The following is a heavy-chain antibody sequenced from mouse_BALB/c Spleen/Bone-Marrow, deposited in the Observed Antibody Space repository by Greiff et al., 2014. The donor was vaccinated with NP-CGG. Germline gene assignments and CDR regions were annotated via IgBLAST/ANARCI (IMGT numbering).Heavy chain of an antibody. Sequence: VQLKGSGAELVKPGASVKLFCTASGFNIKDTYMHWVKQRPEQGLEWSGRIDPANGNTKYDPKFQGKAPVTEDTSSNTAYLQLSSLTSEDTAVYYCASYYYGSSRFAYWGQGTLVTVSA. CDR3: ASYYYGSSRFAY. V-gene: IGHV14-3*02. J-gene: IGHJ3*01. CDR1: GFNIKDTY. CDR2: IDPANGNT. D-gene: IGHD1-1*01.